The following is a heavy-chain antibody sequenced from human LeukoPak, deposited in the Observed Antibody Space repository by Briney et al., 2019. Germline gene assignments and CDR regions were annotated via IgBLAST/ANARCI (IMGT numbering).Heavy chain of an antibody. J-gene: IGHJ4*02. V-gene: IGHV3-30*02. CDR1: GFTFSSYG. Sequence: PGGSLRLSCAASGFTFSSYGMSWVRQAPGKGLEWVGFIRYDRSNKYYADSVKGRFTISRDNSKNTLYLEMNSLRVEDTAVYYCAKDSSTSCHDWGQGTLVTVSS. D-gene: IGHD2-2*01. CDR3: AKDSSTSCHD. CDR2: IRYDRSNK.